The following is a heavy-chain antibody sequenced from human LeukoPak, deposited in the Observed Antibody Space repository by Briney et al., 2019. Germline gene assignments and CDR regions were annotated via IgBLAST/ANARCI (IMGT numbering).Heavy chain of an antibody. J-gene: IGHJ3*02. Sequence: GGSLRLSCAASGFTFSSYATSWVRQAPGKGLEWVPAISGSGGSTYYADSVKGRFTISRDNSKNTLYLQMNSLRAEDTAVYYCAKVGGIYSSGWFDAFDIWGQGTMVTVSS. V-gene: IGHV3-23*01. CDR1: GFTFSSYA. D-gene: IGHD6-19*01. CDR3: AKVGGIYSSGWFDAFDI. CDR2: ISGSGGST.